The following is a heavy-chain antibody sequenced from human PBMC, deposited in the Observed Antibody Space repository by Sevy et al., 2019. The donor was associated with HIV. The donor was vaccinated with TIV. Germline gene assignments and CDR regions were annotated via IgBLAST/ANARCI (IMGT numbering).Heavy chain of an antibody. CDR2: INNSGGST. CDR1: GSTVNPYA. D-gene: IGHD6-13*01. J-gene: IGHJ4*02. CDR3: VKERVGYISSWYYFDY. Sequence: GGSLRLSCIASGSTVNPYAMSWVRQAPVKGLEWVAVINNSGGSTDYADSVRGRFSISRDNPNVYLEMNSLRVEDTAVYYCVKERVGYISSWYYFDYWGQGTLVTVSS. V-gene: IGHV3-23*01.